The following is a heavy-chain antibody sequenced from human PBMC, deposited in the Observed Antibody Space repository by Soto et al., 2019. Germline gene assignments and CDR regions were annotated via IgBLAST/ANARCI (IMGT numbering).Heavy chain of an antibody. J-gene: IGHJ3*02. V-gene: IGHV3-33*08. CDR3: ARDSSIVGATDDFDI. D-gene: IGHD1-26*01. CDR1: GFTFSSYG. Sequence: GGSLRLSCAASGFTFSSYGMHWVRQAPGKGLEWVAVIWYDGSNKYYADSVKGRFTISRDNSKNTLYLQMNSLRAEDTAVYYCARDSSIVGATDDFDIWGQGTMVTVSS. CDR2: IWYDGSNK.